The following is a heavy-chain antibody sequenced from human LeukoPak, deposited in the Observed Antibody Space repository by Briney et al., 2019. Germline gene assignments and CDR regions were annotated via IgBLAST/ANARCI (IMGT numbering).Heavy chain of an antibody. Sequence: QSGGSLRLSCAASGFTFSSYGMSWVRQAPGKGLEWVSAISGSGGSTYYADSVKGRFTISRDNSKNTLYLQMNSLRAEDTAVYYCAKSPFNGVTLFDYWGQGTLVTVSS. CDR3: AKSPFNGVTLFDY. V-gene: IGHV3-23*01. CDR1: GFTFSSYG. CDR2: ISGSGGST. J-gene: IGHJ4*02. D-gene: IGHD5-18*01.